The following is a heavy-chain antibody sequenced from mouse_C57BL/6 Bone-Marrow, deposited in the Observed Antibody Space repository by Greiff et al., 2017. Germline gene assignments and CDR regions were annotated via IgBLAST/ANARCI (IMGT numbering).Heavy chain of an antibody. CDR3: ACDSWFAY. CDR1: GYAFSSSW. V-gene: IGHV1-82*01. Sequence: QVQLKESGPELVQPGASVKISCKASGYAFSSSWMNWVKQRPGKGLEWIGRIYPGDGDTNYNGKFKGKATLTADKSSSTAYMQLSSLTSEDSAVYFCACDSWFAYWGQGTLVTVSA. J-gene: IGHJ3*01. CDR2: IYPGDGDT.